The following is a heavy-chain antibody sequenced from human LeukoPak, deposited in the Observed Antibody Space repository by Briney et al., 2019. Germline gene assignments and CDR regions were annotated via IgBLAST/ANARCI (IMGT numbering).Heavy chain of an antibody. V-gene: IGHV3-15*05. J-gene: IGHJ3*02. CDR2: IKSKTDGGTT. CDR3: AKDIDRGVFKQLENHDAFDI. D-gene: IGHD6-13*01. CDR1: GFTFSNAW. Sequence: GGSLRLSCAASGFTFSNAWMSWVRQAPGKGLEWVGRIKSKTDGGTTDYAAPVKGRFTISRDDSKNTLYLQMNSLRAEDTALYYCAKDIDRGVFKQLENHDAFDIWGQGTMVTVSS.